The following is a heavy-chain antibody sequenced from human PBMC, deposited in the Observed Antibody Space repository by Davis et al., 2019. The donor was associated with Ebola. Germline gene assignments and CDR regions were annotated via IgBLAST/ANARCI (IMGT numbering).Heavy chain of an antibody. D-gene: IGHD2-2*01. CDR3: AKHQVYCSTTNCYI. J-gene: IGHJ3*02. CDR1: GFTFSNYA. CDR2: ISSRGDNT. Sequence: PGGSLRLSCVASGFTFSNYAMSWVRQAPGKGLQWVSAISSRGDNTYYADFVKGRFTISRDNSKKTLYLQMNSLRVEDTAIYYCAKHQVYCSTTNCYIWGQGTMVTVSS. V-gene: IGHV3-23*01.